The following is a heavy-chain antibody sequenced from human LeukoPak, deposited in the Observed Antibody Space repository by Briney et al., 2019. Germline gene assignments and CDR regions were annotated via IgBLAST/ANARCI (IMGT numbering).Heavy chain of an antibody. CDR3: AKDPYCYGSGKTFFKTTTPWYYFDY. V-gene: IGHV3-23*01. Sequence: PGGSLRLSCAASGFTFSSYGMSWVRQAPGKGLEWVSAISGSGGSTYYADSVKGRFTISRDNSKNTLYLQMNSLRAEDTAVYYCAKDPYCYGSGKTFFKTTTPWYYFDYWGQGTLVTVSS. J-gene: IGHJ4*02. CDR1: GFTFSSYG. D-gene: IGHD3-10*01. CDR2: ISGSGGST.